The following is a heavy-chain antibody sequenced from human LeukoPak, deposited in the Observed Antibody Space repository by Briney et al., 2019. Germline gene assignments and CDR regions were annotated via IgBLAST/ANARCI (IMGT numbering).Heavy chain of an antibody. CDR3: ARGEGRDPWADYYYYYMDV. D-gene: IGHD5-24*01. Sequence: SVKVSRKASGGTFSSYAISWVRQAPGQGLEWMGGIIPIFGTANYAQKFQGRVTITTDESTSTAYMELSSLRSEDTAVYYCARGEGRDPWADYYYYYMDVWGKGTTVTVSS. J-gene: IGHJ6*03. CDR2: IIPIFGTA. V-gene: IGHV1-69*05. CDR1: GGTFSSYA.